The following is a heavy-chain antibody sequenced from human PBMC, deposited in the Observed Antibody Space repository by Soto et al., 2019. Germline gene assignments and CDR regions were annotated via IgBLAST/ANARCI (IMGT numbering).Heavy chain of an antibody. CDR2: IYYSGST. Sequence: QVQLQESGPGLVKPSQTLSLTCTVSGGSISSGGYYWSWIRQHPGKGLEWIGYIYYSGSTYYNPSLQSRVTISVDTSKNQFSLKLRSVTAADTAVYYCARDWYKNYYYGMDVWGQGTTVTVSS. J-gene: IGHJ6*02. CDR3: ARDWYKNYYYGMDV. D-gene: IGHD1-1*01. V-gene: IGHV4-31*03. CDR1: GGSISSGGYY.